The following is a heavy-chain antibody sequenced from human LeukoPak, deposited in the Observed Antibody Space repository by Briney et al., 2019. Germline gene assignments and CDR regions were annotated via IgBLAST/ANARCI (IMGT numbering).Heavy chain of an antibody. D-gene: IGHD5-18*01. CDR1: GFTFSNAC. V-gene: IGHV3-15*01. CDR2: VKTKTDGGTT. J-gene: IGHJ4*02. Sequence: GGSLRLSRAASGFTFSNACMSWVRQAPGKGLEWVGHVKTKTDGGTTDYAAPVKGRFTISRDDSKNTLYLQMNSLKTEDTAVYYCTTGTWIQLWLADYWGQGTLVTVSS. CDR3: TTGTWIQLWLADY.